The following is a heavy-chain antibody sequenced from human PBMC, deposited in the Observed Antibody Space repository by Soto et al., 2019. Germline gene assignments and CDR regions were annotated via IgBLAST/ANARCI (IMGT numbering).Heavy chain of an antibody. V-gene: IGHV1-69*01. D-gene: IGHD1-1*01. Sequence: QVQLVQSGAEVKKPGSSVKVSCKASGGTFSSYAISWVRQAPGQGREWMGGIVPIFGTAHYAQKFQGRVTITGAESTSMAYMELSSLRSEDAAVYYCASWLGTAGRYWGQGTLVTVSS. CDR2: IVPIFGTA. CDR1: GGTFSSYA. J-gene: IGHJ4*02. CDR3: ASWLGTAGRY.